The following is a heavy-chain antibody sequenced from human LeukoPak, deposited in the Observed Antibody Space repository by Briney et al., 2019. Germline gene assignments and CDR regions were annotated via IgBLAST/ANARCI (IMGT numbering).Heavy chain of an antibody. D-gene: IGHD6-13*01. CDR1: GYSISSGYY. V-gene: IGHV4-38-2*02. CDR2: IYHSGST. J-gene: IGHJ4*02. Sequence: SETLSLTCAVSGYSISSGYYWGWIRQPPGKGLEGIGSIYHSGSTYYNPSLKSRVTISVDTSKNQFSLKLSSVTAADTAVYYCARDNIAGAAPSDYWGQGTLVTVSS. CDR3: ARDNIAGAAPSDY.